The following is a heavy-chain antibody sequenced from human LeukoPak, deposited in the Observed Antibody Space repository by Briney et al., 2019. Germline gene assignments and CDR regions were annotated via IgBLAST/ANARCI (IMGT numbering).Heavy chain of an antibody. CDR3: TRDNPSGSSDY. Sequence: PGGSLRLSCAASGFTFSGSAMSWFRQAPGKGLEWVGFIRSKAYGGTTEYAASVKGRFTISRDDPKSIAYLQMNSLKTEGTAVYYCTRDNPSGSSDYWGQGTLVTVSS. V-gene: IGHV3-49*03. D-gene: IGHD1-26*01. CDR1: GFTFSGSA. CDR2: IRSKAYGGTT. J-gene: IGHJ4*02.